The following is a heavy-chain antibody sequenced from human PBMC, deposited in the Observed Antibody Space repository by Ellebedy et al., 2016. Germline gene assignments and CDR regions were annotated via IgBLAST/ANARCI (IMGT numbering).Heavy chain of an antibody. CDR1: GLSLSSDW. CDR2: VYLVDPEA. V-gene: IGHV5-51*01. Sequence: GESLKISCKTSGLSLSSDWIGWVRRMPGKGLEWMGFVYLVDPEATYTPSFQGLVTISADKSISTAYLQWDSLKASDSAIYYCATLTSDSDYWGQGTLVTVSS. CDR3: ATLTSDSDY. D-gene: IGHD2-2*01. J-gene: IGHJ4*02.